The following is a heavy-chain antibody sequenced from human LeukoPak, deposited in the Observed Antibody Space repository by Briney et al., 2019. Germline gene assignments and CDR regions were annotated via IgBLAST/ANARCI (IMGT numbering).Heavy chain of an antibody. V-gene: IGHV3-23*01. CDR2: ISASGGST. J-gene: IGHJ4*02. CDR3: AKGYCSGVTCYPSQYFDY. CDR1: GFTFSTYA. D-gene: IGHD2-15*01. Sequence: GGSLRLSCAASGFTFSTYALTWVRQAPGKGLEWVSAISASGGSTYYADSVKGRFTISRDSSKNTLYLQMNSLRAEDTAVYYCAKGYCSGVTCYPSQYFDYWGQGTLVTISS.